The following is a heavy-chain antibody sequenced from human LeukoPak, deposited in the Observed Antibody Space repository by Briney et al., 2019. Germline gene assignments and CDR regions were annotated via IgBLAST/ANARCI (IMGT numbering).Heavy chain of an antibody. CDR1: GFTFSSYE. V-gene: IGHV3-48*03. Sequence: GGSLRLSCAASGFTFSSYEMNWVRQAPGKGLEWVSYISSSGSTIYYADSVKGRFTISRDSAKNSLYLQMNSLRAEDTAVYYCAREHYFYYLDAWGKGTTVTVSS. CDR3: AREHYFYYLDA. J-gene: IGHJ6*03. CDR2: ISSSGSTI.